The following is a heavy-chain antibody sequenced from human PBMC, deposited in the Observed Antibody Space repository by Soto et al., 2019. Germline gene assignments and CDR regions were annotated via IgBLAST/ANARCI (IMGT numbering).Heavy chain of an antibody. CDR2: IWYDGSNK. J-gene: IGHJ3*02. V-gene: IGHV3-33*01. CDR3: ARDWCTGDSCCSRLDI. Sequence: GGSLRLSCAASVFTFSTYGMHLVRQAPGKGLEWVALIWYDGSNKDYADSVKGRFTISRDNSKNTLYLQMNSLRAEDTAVYYCARDWCTGDSCCSRLDIWGLGTMVTVSS. CDR1: VFTFSTYG. D-gene: IGHD2-15*01.